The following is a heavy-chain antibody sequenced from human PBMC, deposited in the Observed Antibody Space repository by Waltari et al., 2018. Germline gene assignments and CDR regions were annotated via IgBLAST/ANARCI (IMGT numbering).Heavy chain of an antibody. V-gene: IGHV4-38-2*02. Sequence: VQLQESGPGLVKPSETLSLTCAVSGYSISSGYYWGWIRQPPGKGLVWIGSIYHSGSTFSNPSLKSRVTISVDTSKTQFSLKLSSVTAADTAVYYCARDTPAPRITGATSVDYWGQGTLVTVSS. J-gene: IGHJ4*02. CDR2: IYHSGST. CDR1: GYSISSGYY. D-gene: IGHD1-20*01. CDR3: ARDTPAPRITGATSVDY.